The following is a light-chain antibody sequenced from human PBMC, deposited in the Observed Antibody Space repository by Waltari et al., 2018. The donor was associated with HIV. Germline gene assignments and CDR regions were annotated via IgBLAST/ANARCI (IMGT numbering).Light chain of an antibody. V-gene: IGKV1-39*01. Sequence: DIQMTQSPSSLSASVGDRVTITCRASQRINNFLNWYQQKPGKAPKILIYAASSLQSGVPSRFSGSGSGTDFTLSISSLQPEDFATYYCQQSYSTPRTVGGGTKVEIK. CDR2: AAS. CDR1: QRINNF. J-gene: IGKJ4*01. CDR3: QQSYSTPRT.